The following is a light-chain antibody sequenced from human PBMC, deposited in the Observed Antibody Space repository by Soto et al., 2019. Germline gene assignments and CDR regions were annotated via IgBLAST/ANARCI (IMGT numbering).Light chain of an antibody. CDR3: SSYTSSNTFV. CDR2: HVS. Sequence: QSVLAQPASVSGSPGQSITISCAGTSDDVGGYNYVSWYQQHPGSAPTLMIYHVSDRPSGVSDRFSAPKSGNTASLTISGLQAEDEADYHCSSYTSSNTFVFGTGTKVTVL. CDR1: SDDVGGYNY. V-gene: IGLV2-14*03. J-gene: IGLJ1*01.